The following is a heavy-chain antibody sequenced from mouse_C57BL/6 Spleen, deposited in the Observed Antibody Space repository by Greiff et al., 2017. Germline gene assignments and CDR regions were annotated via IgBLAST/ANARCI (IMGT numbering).Heavy chain of an antibody. CDR1: GFTFSSYA. J-gene: IGHJ4*01. CDR3: TRDPGSSYDYAMDY. Sequence: EVQRVESGEGLVKPGGSLKLSCAASGFTFSSYAMSWVRQTPEKRLEWVAYISSGGDYIYYADTVQGRFTISRDNARNTLYLQMSSLKSEDTAMYYCTRDPGSSYDYAMDYWGQGTSVTVSS. V-gene: IGHV5-9-1*02. CDR2: ISSGGDYI. D-gene: IGHD1-1*01.